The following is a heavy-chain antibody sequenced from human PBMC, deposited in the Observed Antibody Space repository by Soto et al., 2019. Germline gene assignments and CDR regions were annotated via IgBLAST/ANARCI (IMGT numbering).Heavy chain of an antibody. CDR2: ISSSGSTI. J-gene: IGHJ5*02. Sequence: GGSLRLSCAASGFTFSDYYMSWIRQAPGKGLEWVSYISSSGSTIYYADSVKGRFTISRDNAKNSLYLQMNSLRAEDTAVYYCARTTGVCSGGSCPEIPWFDPWGQGTLVTVSS. V-gene: IGHV3-11*01. CDR3: ARTTGVCSGGSCPEIPWFDP. D-gene: IGHD2-15*01. CDR1: GFTFSDYY.